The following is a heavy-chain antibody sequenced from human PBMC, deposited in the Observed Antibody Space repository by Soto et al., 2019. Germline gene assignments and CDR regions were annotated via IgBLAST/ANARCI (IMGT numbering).Heavy chain of an antibody. D-gene: IGHD1-1*01. CDR1: GYTFTRYG. V-gene: IGHV1-18*01. Sequence: QGQLVQSGPEVKKPGASVKVSCKASGYTFTRYGISWVRQAPGQGLEWMGWISGYNGDTNYAQKVQGSVTMTIDTSTTPAYMELRSLTSDATAIYYCAKNGQLPSYYYGLDVWGQGTTVTVSS. CDR3: AKNGQLPSYYYGLDV. CDR2: ISGYNGDT. J-gene: IGHJ6*02.